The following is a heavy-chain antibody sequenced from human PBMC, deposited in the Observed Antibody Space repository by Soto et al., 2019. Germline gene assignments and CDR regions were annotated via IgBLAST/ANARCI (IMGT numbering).Heavy chain of an antibody. CDR1: GFTFSSYD. CDR2: ISCDGSAK. J-gene: IGHJ4*02. CDR3: AKDNPDYSWYY. D-gene: IGHD2-15*01. Sequence: GGSLRLSCAASGFTFSSYDMHWVRQAPGKGLEWVAVISCDGSAKYYADSVKGRFTISRDNSKNTLYLQMNSLRADDTAVYYCAKDNPDYSWYYWGQGTLVTVSS. V-gene: IGHV3-30*18.